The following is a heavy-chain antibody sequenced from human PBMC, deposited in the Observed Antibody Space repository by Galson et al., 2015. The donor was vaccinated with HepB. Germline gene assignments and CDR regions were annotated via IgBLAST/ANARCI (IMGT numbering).Heavy chain of an antibody. V-gene: IGHV1-46*01. CDR3: ARDSAPDCTNGVCDLYYYYGMDV. CDR2: INPSGGST. Sequence: SVKVSCKASGYTFTSYYMHWVRQAPGQGLEWMGIINPSGGSTSYAQKFQGRVTMTRDTSTSTVYMELSSLRSEDTAVYYCARDSAPDCTNGVCDLYYYYGMDVWGQGTTVTVSS. CDR1: GYTFTSYY. J-gene: IGHJ6*02. D-gene: IGHD2-8*01.